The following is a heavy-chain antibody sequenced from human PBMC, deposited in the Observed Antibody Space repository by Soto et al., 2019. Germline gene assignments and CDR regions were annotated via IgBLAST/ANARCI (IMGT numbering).Heavy chain of an antibody. Sequence: PGGSLRLSCAASGFTFNNYAMTWVRQAPGKGLEWVSSISGSAFTTDYAVSVKGRFTISRDNSKNTVSLQMDSLRVEDTAVYYCAKDRNCNSLPDAMDVWGQGTTVTVSS. CDR1: GFTFNNYA. CDR2: ISGSAFTT. V-gene: IGHV3-23*01. J-gene: IGHJ6*02. CDR3: AKDRNCNSLPDAMDV. D-gene: IGHD2-21*02.